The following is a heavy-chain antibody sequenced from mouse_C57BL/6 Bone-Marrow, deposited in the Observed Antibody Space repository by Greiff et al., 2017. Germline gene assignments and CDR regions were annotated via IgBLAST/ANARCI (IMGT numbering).Heavy chain of an antibody. CDR2: IHPNSGST. J-gene: IGHJ1*03. CDR1: GYTFTSYW. V-gene: IGHV1-64*01. Sequence: QVQLQQPGAELVKPGASVKLSCKASGYTFTSYWMHWVKQRPGQGLEWIGMIHPNSGSTNYNEKFKSKATLTVDKSSSTAYMQLSSLTSEDSAVYYCARDYGSEGWYFDVWGTGTTGTVSS. CDR3: ARDYGSEGWYFDV. D-gene: IGHD1-1*01.